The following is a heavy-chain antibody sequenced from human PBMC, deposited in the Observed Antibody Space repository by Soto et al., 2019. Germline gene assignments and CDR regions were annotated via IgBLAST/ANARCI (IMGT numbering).Heavy chain of an antibody. CDR1: GGSISSSSYY. CDR3: ARVAPPADV. Sequence: TVSGGSISSSSYYWGWIRQPPGKGLEWIGSIYYSGSTYYNPSLKSRVTISVDTSKNQFSLKLSSVTAADTAVYYCARVAPPADVWGQGTTVTVSS. D-gene: IGHD2-15*01. CDR2: IYYSGST. V-gene: IGHV4-39*01. J-gene: IGHJ6*02.